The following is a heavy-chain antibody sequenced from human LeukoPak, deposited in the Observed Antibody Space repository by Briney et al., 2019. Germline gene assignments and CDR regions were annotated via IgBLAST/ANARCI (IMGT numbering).Heavy chain of an antibody. CDR3: ARVPGIVGAQEFWFDP. D-gene: IGHD1-26*01. J-gene: IGHJ5*02. Sequence: GGSLRPSCAASGFTFSSYWMHWVRQAPGKGLVWVSRINSDGSSTSYADSVKGRFTISRDNAKNTLYLQMNSLRAEDTAVYYCARVPGIVGAQEFWFDPWGQGTLVTVSS. CDR2: INSDGSST. V-gene: IGHV3-74*01. CDR1: GFTFSSYW.